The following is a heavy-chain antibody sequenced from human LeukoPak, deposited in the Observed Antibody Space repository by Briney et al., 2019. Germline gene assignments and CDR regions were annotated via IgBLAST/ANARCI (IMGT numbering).Heavy chain of an antibody. CDR2: INHSGST. V-gene: IGHV4-34*01. CDR3: ARDKGDYGDYYWFDP. Sequence: PSETLSLTCAVYGGSFSGYYWSWIRQPPGKGLEWIGEINHSGSTNYNPSLKSRVTISVDTSKKQFSLKLRSVTAADTAVYYCARDKGDYGDYYWFDPWGQGTLVTVSS. J-gene: IGHJ5*02. CDR1: GGSFSGYY. D-gene: IGHD4-17*01.